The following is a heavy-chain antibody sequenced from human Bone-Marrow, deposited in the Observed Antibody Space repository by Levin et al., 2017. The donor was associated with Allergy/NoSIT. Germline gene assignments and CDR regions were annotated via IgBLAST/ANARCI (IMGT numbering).Heavy chain of an antibody. CDR3: ARGYFGVVPYHFDY. J-gene: IGHJ4*02. V-gene: IGHV4-59*08. CDR2: IYYSGST. CDR1: GGSISSYY. D-gene: IGHD3-3*01. Sequence: SQTLSLTCTVSGGSISSYYWSWIRQPPGKGLEWIGYIYYSGSTNYNPSLKSRVTISVDTSKNQFSLKLSSVTAADTAVYYCARGYFGVVPYHFDYWGQGTLVTVSS.